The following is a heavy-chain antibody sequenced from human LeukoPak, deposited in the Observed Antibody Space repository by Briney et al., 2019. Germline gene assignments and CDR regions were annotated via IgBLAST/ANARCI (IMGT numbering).Heavy chain of an antibody. CDR2: ISWNSNSI. Sequence: GGSLRLSCEASGFTFDYYAIHWVRQAPGKGLEWVSGISWNSNSIGYADSVKGRFTISRDNAKNSLHLLMSSLRAEDMALYYCAKSTDCCLNYGDYGYFDSWGQGTLVTVSS. CDR3: AKSTDCCLNYGDYGYFDS. J-gene: IGHJ4*02. V-gene: IGHV3-9*03. CDR1: GFTFDYYA. D-gene: IGHD4-17*01.